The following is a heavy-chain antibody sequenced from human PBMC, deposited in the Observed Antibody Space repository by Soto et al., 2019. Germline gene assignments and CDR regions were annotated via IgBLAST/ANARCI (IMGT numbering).Heavy chain of an antibody. Sequence: VGSLRLSYAASGFTFSSYAMSWVRQAPGKGLEWVSAISGSGCSTYYAHSVKGPFTISRDTSTNTLYLQMNSLRAEDTAVYYCAKDDPTSYIVIAVRARYFDYWGQGTLVTVSS. CDR3: AKDDPTSYIVIAVRARYFDY. CDR2: ISGSGCST. CDR1: GFTFSSYA. D-gene: IGHD2-15*01. V-gene: IGHV3-23*01. J-gene: IGHJ4*02.